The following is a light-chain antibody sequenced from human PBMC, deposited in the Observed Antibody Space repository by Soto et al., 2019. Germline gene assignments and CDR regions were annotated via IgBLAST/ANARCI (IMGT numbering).Light chain of an antibody. J-gene: IGLJ2*01. Sequence: QSVLTQPASVSGSPGQSITISCTGTSSDVGGFLYVSWFQQHPGKAPKLMIYAVSNRPSGISNRFSGSKSGNTAPLTISGLQAEDEAEYYCSSYSSSSTLVVFGGGTKLTVL. CDR2: AVS. V-gene: IGLV2-14*01. CDR3: SSYSSSSTLVV. CDR1: SSDVGGFLY.